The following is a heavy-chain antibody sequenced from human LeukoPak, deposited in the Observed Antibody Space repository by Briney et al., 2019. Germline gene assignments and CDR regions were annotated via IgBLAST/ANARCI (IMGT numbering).Heavy chain of an antibody. Sequence: TGGSLRLSCTTSGFTFRDFALSWVRQAPGKGLEWVSSISSSSSYIYYADSVKGRFTISRDNAKNSLYLQMNSLRAEDTAVYYCARDGQPYSSSSSSRYYFDYWGQGTLVTVSS. CDR3: ARDGQPYSSSSSSRYYFDY. CDR1: GFTFRDFA. V-gene: IGHV3-21*01. CDR2: ISSSSSYI. J-gene: IGHJ4*02. D-gene: IGHD6-6*01.